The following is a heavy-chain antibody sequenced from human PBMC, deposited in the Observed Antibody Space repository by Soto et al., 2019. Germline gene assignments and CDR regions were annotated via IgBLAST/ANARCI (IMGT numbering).Heavy chain of an antibody. V-gene: IGHV4-4*02. CDR2: IYHTGST. CDR3: AREAAWYYYLDL. CDR1: SGSISSSNW. J-gene: IGHJ6*03. D-gene: IGHD6-25*01. Sequence: QVQLQESGPGLVKPSGTLSLTCTVSSGSISSSNWSSWVRQPPGKGLEWIGEIYHTGSTNYNPSLKSRVTISVDKSKYQFSQKLSSVTAADTAVYHCAREAAWYYYLDLWGKDTTVTVSS.